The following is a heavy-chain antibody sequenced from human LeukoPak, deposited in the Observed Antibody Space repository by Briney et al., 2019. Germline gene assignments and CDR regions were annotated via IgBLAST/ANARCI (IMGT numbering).Heavy chain of an antibody. CDR3: ARLDDSSGYLH. J-gene: IGHJ4*02. V-gene: IGHV4-39*01. Sequence: SETLSLTCTVSGGSISSSSYYWGWIRQPPGKGLEWIGSIYYSGSTYYNPSLKSRVTISVDTSKNQFSLKLSSVTAADTAVYYCARLDDSSGYLHWGQGTLVTVSS. D-gene: IGHD3-22*01. CDR2: IYYSGST. CDR1: GGSISSSSYY.